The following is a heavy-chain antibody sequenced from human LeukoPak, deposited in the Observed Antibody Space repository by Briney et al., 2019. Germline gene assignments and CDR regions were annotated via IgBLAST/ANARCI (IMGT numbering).Heavy chain of an antibody. D-gene: IGHD5-24*01. CDR1: GYIFRNYD. CDR3: ATPMANTFDAFDI. CDR2: MNRENGNT. J-gene: IGHJ3*02. Sequence: ASVKVSCKPSGYIFRNYDINWVRQAPGQGLEWMGWMNRENGNTGYAQKFHGRVTMTRHAPTNTAYMELTSLRSGDTAVYFCATPMANTFDAFDIWGQGSRVTVSS. V-gene: IGHV1-8*01.